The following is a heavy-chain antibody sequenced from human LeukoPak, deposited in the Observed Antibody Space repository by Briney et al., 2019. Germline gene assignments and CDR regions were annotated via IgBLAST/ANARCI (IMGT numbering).Heavy chain of an antibody. Sequence: GGSLRLSCAASGFTFSSYWMTRVRQAPGKGPEWVANIKEDGSQKYYVDSVKGRFTISRDNAKNSLFLQMNSLRAEDTAVYYCARQGGSSSRRSPVDYWGQGALVPVSS. V-gene: IGHV3-7*01. J-gene: IGHJ4*02. CDR3: ARQGGSSSRRSPVDY. CDR1: GFTFSSYW. CDR2: IKEDGSQK. D-gene: IGHD6-6*01.